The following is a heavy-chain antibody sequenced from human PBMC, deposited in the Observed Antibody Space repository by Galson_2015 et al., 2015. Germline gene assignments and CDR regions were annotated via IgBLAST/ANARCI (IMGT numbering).Heavy chain of an antibody. CDR3: VRGGGGYN. CDR1: GFTFSSSA. CDR2: ITGSGGST. J-gene: IGHJ4*02. V-gene: IGHV3-23*01. Sequence: SLRLSCAASGFTFSSSAMSWVRQAPRKGLEWVSGITGSGGSTYYADSVKDRFTISRDNSKNTLYLEMNSLRVEDTAVYYCVRGGGGYNWGQGTLVTVSS. D-gene: IGHD5-12*01.